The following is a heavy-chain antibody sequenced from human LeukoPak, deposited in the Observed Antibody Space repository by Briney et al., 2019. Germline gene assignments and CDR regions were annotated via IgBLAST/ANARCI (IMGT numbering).Heavy chain of an antibody. D-gene: IGHD3-10*01. CDR1: GFTFTTYW. Sequence: HTGGSLRLSCAASGFTFTTYWMGWVRQAPGKGLEWVASIKQDGNEKYYVDSVKGRFTISRDSAENTLYLQMKSLKAEDTAFYYCARPLLYYYGSETYFWFDLWGQGTLVTVSS. CDR2: IKQDGNEK. CDR3: ARPLLYYYGSETYFWFDL. J-gene: IGHJ5*02. V-gene: IGHV3-7*01.